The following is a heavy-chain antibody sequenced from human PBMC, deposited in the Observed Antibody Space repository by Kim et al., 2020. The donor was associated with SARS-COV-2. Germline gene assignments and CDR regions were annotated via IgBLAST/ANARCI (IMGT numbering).Heavy chain of an antibody. CDR3: ARGLTQQLVGRWFDP. CDR2: INHSGST. J-gene: IGHJ5*02. Sequence: SETLSLTCAVYGGSFSGYYWSWIRQPPGKGLEWIGEINHSGSTNYNPSLKSRVTISVDTSKNQFSLKLSSVTAADTAVYYCARGLTQQLVGRWFDPWGQGTLVTVSS. CDR1: GGSFSGYY. V-gene: IGHV4-34*01. D-gene: IGHD6-13*01.